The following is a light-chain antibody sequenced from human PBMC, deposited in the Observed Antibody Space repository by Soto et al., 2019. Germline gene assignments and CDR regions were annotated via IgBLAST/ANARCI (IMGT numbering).Light chain of an antibody. J-gene: IGLJ3*02. CDR1: SSDVGGYNY. V-gene: IGLV2-11*01. Sequence: QSVLTQPRSVSGSPGQSVTISCTGTSSDVGGYNYVSWYQEHPGKAPKLVISDVTKRPSGVPDRFSGSKSGNTASLTISGLQAEDEADYYCCSYSGSYTVVFGGGTKLTVL. CDR3: CSYSGSYTVV. CDR2: DVT.